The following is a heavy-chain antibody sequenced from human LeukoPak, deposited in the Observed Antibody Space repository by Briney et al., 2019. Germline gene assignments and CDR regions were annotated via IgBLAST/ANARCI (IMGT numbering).Heavy chain of an antibody. CDR1: GFTFSRNS. Sequence: PGGSLRLSCAASGFTFSRNSMNWVRQAPGKGLEWVSSISSSSTYIYYADSVKGRFTISRDNAKNSLYLQMNSLRAEDTAVYYCATAYSRSWQPTTLYSWGQGTLVTVSS. CDR2: ISSSSTYI. J-gene: IGHJ4*02. CDR3: ATAYSRSWQPTTLYS. D-gene: IGHD6-13*01. V-gene: IGHV3-21*01.